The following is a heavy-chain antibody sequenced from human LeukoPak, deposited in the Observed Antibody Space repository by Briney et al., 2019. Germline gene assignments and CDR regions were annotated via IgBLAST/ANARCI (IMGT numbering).Heavy chain of an antibody. CDR1: GGSISSYY. D-gene: IGHD2-2*02. V-gene: IGHV4-59*12. Sequence: SETLSLTCTVSGGSISSYYWSWIRQPPGKGLEWIGYIYYSGSTNYNPSLKSRVTISVDTSKNQFSLKLSSVTAADTAVYYCASLGYCSSTSCYTPFDYWGQGTLVTVSS. J-gene: IGHJ4*02. CDR3: ASLGYCSSTSCYTPFDY. CDR2: IYYSGST.